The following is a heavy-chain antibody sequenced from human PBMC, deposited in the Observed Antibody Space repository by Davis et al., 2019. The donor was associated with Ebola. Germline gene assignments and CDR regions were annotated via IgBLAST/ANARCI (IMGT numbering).Heavy chain of an antibody. Sequence: GGSLRLSCVVSGFTFSTHHMDWVRQAPGKGLEWVAVISYDGSNKYYADSVKGRFTISRDNSKNTLYLQMNSLRAEDTAVYYCAKGRGSGSYSLGYWGQGTLVTVSS. J-gene: IGHJ4*02. D-gene: IGHD3-10*01. CDR2: ISYDGSNK. CDR1: GFTFSTHH. V-gene: IGHV3-30*18. CDR3: AKGRGSGSYSLGY.